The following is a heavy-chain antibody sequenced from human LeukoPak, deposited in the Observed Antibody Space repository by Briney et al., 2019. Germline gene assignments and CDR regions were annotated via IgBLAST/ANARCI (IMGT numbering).Heavy chain of an antibody. CDR1: GGSFGGYY. J-gene: IGHJ4*02. V-gene: IGHV4-34*01. CDR2: INHSGST. D-gene: IGHD6-13*01. Sequence: SETLSLTCAVYGGSFGGYYWSWIRQPPGKGLEWIGEINHSGSTNYNPSLKSRVTISVDTSKNQFSLKLSSVTAADTAVYYCARAPPAGYSASENHFDYWGQGTLVTVSS. CDR3: ARAPPAGYSASENHFDY.